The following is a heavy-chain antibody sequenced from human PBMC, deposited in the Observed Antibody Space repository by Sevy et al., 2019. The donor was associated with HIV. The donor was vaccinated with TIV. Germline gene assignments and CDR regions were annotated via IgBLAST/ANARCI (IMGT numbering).Heavy chain of an antibody. CDR3: ITDPGYSGYDEEVINYYYYGMDV. J-gene: IGHJ6*02. D-gene: IGHD5-12*01. Sequence: GGSLRLSCVASGFTFSSYSMNWVRQAPGKGLEWVGRIKSKTDGGATDYAAPVKGRFTISREDSKNTLYLQMNSLKTEDTAVYYCITDPGYSGYDEEVINYYYYGMDVWGQGTTVTVSS. V-gene: IGHV3-15*01. CDR2: IKSKTDGGAT. CDR1: GFTFSSYS.